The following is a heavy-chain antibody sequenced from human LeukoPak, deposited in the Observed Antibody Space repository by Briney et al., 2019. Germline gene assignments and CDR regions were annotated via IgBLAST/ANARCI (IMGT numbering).Heavy chain of an antibody. CDR2: IYYSGST. Sequence: SETLSLTCTVSGGSISSSSYYWGWIRQPPGKGLEWIGCIYYSGSTYYNPSLKIRVTISVDKSKNQFVLKLCSMTAADTDVYYCAKDIRYCSSTRCLNPGNWFDPWGQGTLVTVSS. CDR1: GGSISSSSYY. J-gene: IGHJ5*02. CDR3: AKDIRYCSSTRCLNPGNWFDP. D-gene: IGHD2-2*01. V-gene: IGHV4-39*06.